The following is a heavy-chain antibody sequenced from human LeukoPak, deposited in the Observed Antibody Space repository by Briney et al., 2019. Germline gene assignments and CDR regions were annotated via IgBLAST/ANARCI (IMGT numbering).Heavy chain of an antibody. J-gene: IGHJ5*02. CDR2: IIPIFGTA. D-gene: IGHD3-3*01. CDR3: ARGPLHVALSSGSLKWLDP. CDR1: GGSFRSST. V-gene: IGHV1-69*05. Sequence: ASVKVSCKASGGSFRSSTFAWVRQAPGRGLEWMGGIIPIFGTANYALEFQGRATITTDESTSTVYMELSGLRSEDTAMYYCARGPLHVALSSGSLKWLDPWGQGSLVTVSS.